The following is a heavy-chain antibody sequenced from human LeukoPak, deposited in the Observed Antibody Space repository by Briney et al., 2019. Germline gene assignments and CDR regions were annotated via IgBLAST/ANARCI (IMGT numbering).Heavy chain of an antibody. CDR3: ARVSWFPGTSYYYMDV. Sequence: PSGTLSLTCAVSGDSISRNNWWNWVRQPPGKGLEWIGEIHHSASTNYNPSLKSRVTISVDTSKNQFSLKLSSVTAADTAVYYCARVSWFPGTSYYYMDVWGKGTTVTVSS. D-gene: IGHD1-1*01. CDR2: IHHSAST. J-gene: IGHJ6*03. V-gene: IGHV4-4*02. CDR1: GDSISRNNW.